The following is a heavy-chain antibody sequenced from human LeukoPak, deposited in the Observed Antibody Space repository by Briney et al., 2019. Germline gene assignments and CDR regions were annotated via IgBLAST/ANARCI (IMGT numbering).Heavy chain of an antibody. J-gene: IGHJ4*02. D-gene: IGHD4-11*01. CDR1: GYSFTSYW. CDR3: ARRRRYSNTPFVDY. V-gene: IGHV5-51*01. CDR2: VYPGDSDT. Sequence: GESLKISCKGSGYSFTSYWIGWVRQMPGKGLERMGIVYPGDSDTRYSPSFQGQVTISADKSISTAYLQWSSLKASDTAMYYCARRRRYSNTPFVDYWGQGTLVTVSS.